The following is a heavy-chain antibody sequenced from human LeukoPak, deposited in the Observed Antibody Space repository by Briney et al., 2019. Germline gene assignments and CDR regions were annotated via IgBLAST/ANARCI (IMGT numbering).Heavy chain of an antibody. CDR1: GGSISSYY. CDR2: IFYSGST. J-gene: IGHJ4*02. Sequence: SSETLSLTCTVSGGSISSYYWSWIRQPPGKGLEWIGYIFYSGSTNYNPSLKSRVTISVDTSKNQFSLKLSSVTAADTAVYYCARDTYDSSGYSFDYWGQGTLVTVSS. CDR3: ARDTYDSSGYSFDY. D-gene: IGHD3-22*01. V-gene: IGHV4-59*01.